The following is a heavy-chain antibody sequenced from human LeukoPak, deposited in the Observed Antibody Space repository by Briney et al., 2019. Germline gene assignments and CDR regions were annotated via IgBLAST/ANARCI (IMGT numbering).Heavy chain of an antibody. J-gene: IGHJ5*02. V-gene: IGHV3-23*01. D-gene: IGHD3-22*01. CDR1: GFTFSSYA. Sequence: GGSLRLSCAASGFTFSSYAMSWARQAPGKGLEWVSAISGSGGSTYYADSVKGRFTISRDNSKNTLYLQMNSLRAEDTAVYYCARKWDDYDSSGYPVWFDPWGQGTLVTVSS. CDR3: ARKWDDYDSSGYPVWFDP. CDR2: ISGSGGST.